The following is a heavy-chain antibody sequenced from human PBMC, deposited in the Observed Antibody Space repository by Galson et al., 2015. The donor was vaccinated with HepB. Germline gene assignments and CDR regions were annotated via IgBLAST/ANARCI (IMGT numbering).Heavy chain of an antibody. D-gene: IGHD3-22*01. V-gene: IGHV3-15*01. J-gene: IGHJ4*02. CDR1: GFTFSNAW. CDR2: IKSKTDGGTT. CDR3: TTGLTYYYDSSDPGRADY. Sequence: SLRLSCAASGFTFSNAWMSWVRQAPGKGLEWVGRIKSKTDGGTTDYAAPVKGRFTISRDDSKNTLYLQMNSLKTEDTAVYYCTTGLTYYYDSSDPGRADYWGQGTLVTVSS.